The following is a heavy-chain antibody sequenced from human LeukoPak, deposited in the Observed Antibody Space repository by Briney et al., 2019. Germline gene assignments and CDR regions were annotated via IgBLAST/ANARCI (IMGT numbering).Heavy chain of an antibody. CDR3: AGDRATSYFDY. J-gene: IGHJ4*02. Sequence: QTGTSLRLFCAASGFTFRSHGMHWVRQAPGKGLEWVAFIWYDGSNKYYTDSVKGRFTISRDNSKNTLYLQMNSLRAEDTAVYYCAGDRATSYFDYWGQGALVTVSS. V-gene: IGHV3-33*01. D-gene: IGHD1-26*01. CDR1: GFTFRSHG. CDR2: IWYDGSNK.